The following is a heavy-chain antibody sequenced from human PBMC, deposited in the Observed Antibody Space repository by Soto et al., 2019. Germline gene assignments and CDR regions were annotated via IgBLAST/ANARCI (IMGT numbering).Heavy chain of an antibody. J-gene: IGHJ6*02. Sequence: QVQLQESGPGLVKPSETLSLTCTVSGGSISSYYWSWIRQPPGKGLEWIGYIYYSGSTNYNPSLKSRVTISVDTSKNQFSLKLSSVTAADTAVYYCASNPPTKSYYYYGMDVWGQGTTVTVSS. CDR1: GGSISSYY. D-gene: IGHD2-8*01. CDR2: IYYSGST. CDR3: ASNPPTKSYYYYGMDV. V-gene: IGHV4-59*01.